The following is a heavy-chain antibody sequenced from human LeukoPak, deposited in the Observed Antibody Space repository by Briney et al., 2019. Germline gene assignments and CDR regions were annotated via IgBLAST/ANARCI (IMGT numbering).Heavy chain of an antibody. CDR2: INWSGGST. Sequence: PGGSLRLSCTASGFAFDEHGTSWVRQVPGKGLEWVSGINWSGGSTGYADPLRGRFTISRDNAKNSLYLQMDSLRAEDTALYYCARAPITSPFYFDSWGQGTLVTVSS. J-gene: IGHJ4*02. D-gene: IGHD2-2*01. V-gene: IGHV3-20*04. CDR3: ARAPITSPFYFDS. CDR1: GFAFDEHG.